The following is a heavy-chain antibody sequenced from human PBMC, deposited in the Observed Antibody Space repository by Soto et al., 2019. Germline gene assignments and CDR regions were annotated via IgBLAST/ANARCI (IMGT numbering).Heavy chain of an antibody. CDR1: GYTSTNYD. CDR3: ARDFVAALDYYGMDV. D-gene: IGHD6-6*01. CDR2: ISAYNGNT. Sequence: SCKASGYTSTNYDIEWVRQATGQGLEWMGWISAYNGNTNYAQKLQGRVTMTTDTSTSTAYMELRSLRSDDTAVYYCARDFVAALDYYGMDVWGQGTTVTVSS. J-gene: IGHJ6*02. V-gene: IGHV1-18*01.